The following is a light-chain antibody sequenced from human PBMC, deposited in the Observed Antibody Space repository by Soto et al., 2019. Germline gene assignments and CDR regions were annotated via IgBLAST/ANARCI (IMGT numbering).Light chain of an antibody. CDR1: QGINHY. J-gene: IGKJ3*01. CDR3: QKHNSAPLF. Sequence: DIQMTKSPSSLSASVGARFTITCRASQGINHYLAWFQQKPGKVPKLLIYATSTLQSGVPSRFSGSGFGTDFTLTISSLQPEDVATYCCQKHNSAPLFFGPGTKVEIK. CDR2: ATS. V-gene: IGKV1-27*01.